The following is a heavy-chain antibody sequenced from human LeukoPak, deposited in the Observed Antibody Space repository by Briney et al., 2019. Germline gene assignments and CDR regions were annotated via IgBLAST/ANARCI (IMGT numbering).Heavy chain of an antibody. D-gene: IGHD2-21*01. CDR1: GFTVSTNY. Sequence: GGSLRLSCAASGFTVSTNYMSWVRQAPGKGLEWASTIYSGGSTHYAGSVQGRFTISRDNSKNTLYLQMNSLRAEDAAVYFCAKAPVTSCRGAYCYPFDSWGQGTLVTVSS. CDR3: AKAPVTSCRGAYCYPFDS. J-gene: IGHJ4*02. CDR2: IYSGGST. V-gene: IGHV3-66*01.